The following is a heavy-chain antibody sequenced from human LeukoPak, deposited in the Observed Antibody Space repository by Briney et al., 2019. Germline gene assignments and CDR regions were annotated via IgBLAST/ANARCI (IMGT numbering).Heavy chain of an antibody. V-gene: IGHV3-7*01. Sequence: GGSLRLSCTASGFTFGDYAMSWFRQAPGKGLEWVANIKQDGSEKYYVDSVKGRFTISRDNAKNSLYLQMNSLRVEDTAVYYCARETTFGWFDPWGQGTLVTVSS. J-gene: IGHJ5*02. CDR1: GFTFGDYA. CDR3: ARETTFGWFDP. D-gene: IGHD4-11*01. CDR2: IKQDGSEK.